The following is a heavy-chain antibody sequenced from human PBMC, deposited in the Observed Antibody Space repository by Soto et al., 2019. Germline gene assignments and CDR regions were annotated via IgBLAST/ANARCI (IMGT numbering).Heavy chain of an antibody. Sequence: GGSLRLSCAVSGVTFSNSAMSWVRQAPGKGLEWVSAVSASGGSTYYADSVKGRFTISRDNSNNTLYLQMNSLRAEDTAIYYGVLWFGEYYFKNWGQGTLVTVSS. D-gene: IGHD3-10*01. CDR3: VLWFGEYYFKN. CDR1: GVTFSNSA. CDR2: VSASGGST. J-gene: IGHJ4*02. V-gene: IGHV3-23*01.